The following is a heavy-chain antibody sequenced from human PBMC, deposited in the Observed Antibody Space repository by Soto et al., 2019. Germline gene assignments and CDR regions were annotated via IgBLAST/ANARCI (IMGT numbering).Heavy chain of an antibody. J-gene: IGHJ5*02. Sequence: ASVKVSCKASGYTFTGYYMHWVRQAPGQGLEWMGWINPNSGGTNYAQKFQGRVTMTRDMSISTAYMELSRLRSDDTAVYYCSRGITMVRGVPQGGWFDPWGQGTLVTVSS. D-gene: IGHD3-10*01. CDR1: GYTFTGYY. CDR3: SRGITMVRGVPQGGWFDP. V-gene: IGHV1-2*02. CDR2: INPNSGGT.